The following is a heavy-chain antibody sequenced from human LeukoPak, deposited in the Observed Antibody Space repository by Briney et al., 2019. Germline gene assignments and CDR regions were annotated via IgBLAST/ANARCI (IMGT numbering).Heavy chain of an antibody. D-gene: IGHD3-22*01. CDR2: IYYSGST. J-gene: IGHJ4*02. V-gene: IGHV4-39*01. Sequence: RIRQPPGKGLEWIGSIYYSGSTYCNPSLKSRVTISVDTSKNQFSLKLSSVTAADTAVYYCARLPRSDYYDSRGYFIYYFDYWGQGTLVTVSS. CDR3: ARLPRSDYYDSRGYFIYYFDY.